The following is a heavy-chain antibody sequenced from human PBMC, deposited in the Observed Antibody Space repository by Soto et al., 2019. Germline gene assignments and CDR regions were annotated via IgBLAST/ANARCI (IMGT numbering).Heavy chain of an antibody. Sequence: EVQLVESGGGLVQPGGSLRLSCAASGFTFSSYWMSWVRQAPGKGLEWVANIKQDGSEKYYVDSVKGRFTISRDNAKNSLYLKMNSLRAEDTAVYYCARFSGWSLNERRPFDYWGQVTLVTVSS. D-gene: IGHD6-19*01. J-gene: IGHJ4*02. V-gene: IGHV3-7*01. CDR3: ARFSGWSLNERRPFDY. CDR1: GFTFSSYW. CDR2: IKQDGSEK.